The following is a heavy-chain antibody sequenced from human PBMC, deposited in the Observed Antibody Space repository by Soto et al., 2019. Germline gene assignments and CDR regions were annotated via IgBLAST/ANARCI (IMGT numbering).Heavy chain of an antibody. CDR2: IYYRGTT. V-gene: IGHV4-31*01. J-gene: IGHJ4*02. Sequence: QVQLQESGPGLVKPSQTLSLTCTLSGASITSSGYYWSWIRLRPGEGLEWIGYIYYRGTTYYNPSLKSPMTISRDTSKQEFPLTLTSVTAADTAVYYCSRATESHSFDYWGRGILVTVTS. CDR3: SRATESHSFDY. CDR1: GASITSSGYY.